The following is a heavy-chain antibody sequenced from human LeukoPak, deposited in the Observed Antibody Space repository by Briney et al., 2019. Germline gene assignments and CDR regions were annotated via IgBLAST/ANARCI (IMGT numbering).Heavy chain of an antibody. D-gene: IGHD5-12*01. Sequence: ASVKVSCKASGYTFAGYYLHLVRQAPGQGLEWMAWIDPYTGNTHYAHKFPGRITVSRYTSVSTNYMELSLLTFDDKARDYCSREYSAFEHWGQGTLVTVSS. CDR3: SREYSAFEH. V-gene: IGHV1-2*07. J-gene: IGHJ4*02. CDR1: GYTFAGYY. CDR2: IDPYTGNT.